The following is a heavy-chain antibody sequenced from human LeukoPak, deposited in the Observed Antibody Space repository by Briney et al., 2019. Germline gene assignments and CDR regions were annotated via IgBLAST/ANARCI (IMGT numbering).Heavy chain of an antibody. Sequence: GGSLRLSCAASGFTFSSYSMNWVRQTPGKGLEWVAVIWNDGNNKYYADSVKGRFTISRDNSKNTLYLQMDSLRAEDTAVYYCARDGGFSGLDYWGQGTLVTVSS. CDR3: ARDGGFSGLDY. V-gene: IGHV3-33*08. CDR1: GFTFSSYS. J-gene: IGHJ4*02. CDR2: IWNDGNNK. D-gene: IGHD5-12*01.